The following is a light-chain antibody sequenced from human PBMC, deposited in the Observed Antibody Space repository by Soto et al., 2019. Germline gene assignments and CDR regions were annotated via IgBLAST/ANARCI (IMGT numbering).Light chain of an antibody. CDR1: SSDVGGYNY. J-gene: IGLJ1*01. CDR3: SSYTSSNTLV. Sequence: QSALTQPASVSGSPGQSITISCTGTSSDVGGYNYVSWYQHHPGKAPKLIIYDVSNRPSGVSNRFSGSKSGNTASLTISGLQADYEADYYCSSYTSSNTLVFGTGTKLTVL. CDR2: DVS. V-gene: IGLV2-14*03.